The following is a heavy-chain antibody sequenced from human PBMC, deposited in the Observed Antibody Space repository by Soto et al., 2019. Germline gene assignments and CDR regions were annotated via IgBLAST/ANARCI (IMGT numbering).Heavy chain of an antibody. CDR3: TTDSYSTIIIVRFDY. J-gene: IGHJ4*01. V-gene: IGHV3-15*07. CDR1: GFTFSKAW. D-gene: IGHD3-22*01. Sequence: PGGSLRLSCAASGFTFSKAWINWVRQAPGKGLEWVGRIKSKTDGGTTDYAEPVKGRFAISRDDSNNMVYLQMNSLKIEDTAVYYCTTDSYSTIIIVRFDYWGHGTLVTVPQ. CDR2: IKSKTDGGTT.